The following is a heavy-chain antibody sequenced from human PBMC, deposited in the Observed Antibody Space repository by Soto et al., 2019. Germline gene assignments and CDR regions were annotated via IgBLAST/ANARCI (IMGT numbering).Heavy chain of an antibody. CDR3: ARGQGYCSGGICYYYYYGMDV. Sequence: GASVKVSCKASGGTCSSDAFSWLRQAPGQGLEWMGGIIPTSGTANYAQKFQGRATITADESTSTAYMELSSLTSEDTAVYFCARGQGYCSGGICYYYYYGMDVWGQGTTVTVSS. J-gene: IGHJ6*02. D-gene: IGHD2-15*01. CDR1: GGTCSSDA. CDR2: IIPTSGTA. V-gene: IGHV1-69*13.